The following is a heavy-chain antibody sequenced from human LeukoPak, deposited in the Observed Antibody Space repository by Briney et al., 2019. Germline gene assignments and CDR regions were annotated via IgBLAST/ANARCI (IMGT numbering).Heavy chain of an antibody. CDR3: ARDQDVWELTFDY. CDR2: INAGNGNT. Sequence: GASVKVSCKASGYTFTSYAMHWVRQAPGQRLEWMGWINAGNGNTKYSQKFQGRVTMTTDTSTSTAYMELRSLRSDDTAVYYCARDQDVWELTFDYWGQGTLVTVSS. J-gene: IGHJ4*02. D-gene: IGHD1-26*01. V-gene: IGHV1-3*01. CDR1: GYTFTSYA.